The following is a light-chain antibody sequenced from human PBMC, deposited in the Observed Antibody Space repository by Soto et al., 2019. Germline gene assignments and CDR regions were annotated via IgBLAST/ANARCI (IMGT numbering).Light chain of an antibody. J-gene: IGKJ4*01. Sequence: IQMTQSPSSVSASVGDSLTITCRASQVISSWLAWYQVKPGKAPKLLIYGASNRESGVPSRFSASESGTLFTLTINSLQPEDFATYYCQQASSFPLTFGGGTTVEI. CDR3: QQASSFPLT. CDR2: GAS. V-gene: IGKV1-12*01. CDR1: QVISSW.